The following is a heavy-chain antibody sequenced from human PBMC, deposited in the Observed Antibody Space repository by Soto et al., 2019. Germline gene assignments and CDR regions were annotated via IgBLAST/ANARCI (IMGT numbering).Heavy chain of an antibody. CDR3: AHSEIFRVVIANWFDP. D-gene: IGHD3-3*01. CDR2: IYWDDDK. V-gene: IGHV2-5*02. J-gene: IGHJ5*02. Sequence: QITLKESGPTLVKPTQTLTLTCTFSGFSLSTSGVGVGWIRQPPGKALEWLALIYWDDDKRYSPSLKSRLTITKDTSKNQVVLTMTNMDPVATATYYCAHSEIFRVVIANWFDPWGQGTLVTVSS. CDR1: GFSLSTSGVG.